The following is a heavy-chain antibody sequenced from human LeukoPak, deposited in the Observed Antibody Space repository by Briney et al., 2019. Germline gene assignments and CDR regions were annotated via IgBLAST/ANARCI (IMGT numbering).Heavy chain of an antibody. CDR1: GFTFSSYA. V-gene: IGHV3-30-3*01. Sequence: GGSLRLSCAASGFTFSSYAMHWVRQAPGKGLKWVAVISYDGSNKYYADSVKGRFTISRDNSKNTLYLQMNSLRAEDTAVYYCARDRGDGYNYFDYWGQGTLVTVSS. J-gene: IGHJ4*02. CDR3: ARDRGDGYNYFDY. D-gene: IGHD5-24*01. CDR2: ISYDGSNK.